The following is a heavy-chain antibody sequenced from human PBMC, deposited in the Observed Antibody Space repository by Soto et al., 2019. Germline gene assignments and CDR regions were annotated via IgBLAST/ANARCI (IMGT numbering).Heavy chain of an antibody. D-gene: IGHD1-7*01. J-gene: IGHJ5*02. CDR2: IYSGGST. CDR1: GFNVSSNY. Sequence: EMQLVESGGGLVQPGGSLRLSCAASGFNVSSNYMSWVRQAPGKGLEWVSLIYSGGSTYYADSVKGRFTISRDKSKSRLYLQLNTLRAEDTAVYYGAILTGTSWFDPWGQGTLVTVSS. CDR3: AILTGTSWFDP. V-gene: IGHV3-66*01.